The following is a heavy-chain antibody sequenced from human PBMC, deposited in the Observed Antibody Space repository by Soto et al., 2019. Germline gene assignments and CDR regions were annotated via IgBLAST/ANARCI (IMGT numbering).Heavy chain of an antibody. J-gene: IGHJ5*02. D-gene: IGHD3-10*01. V-gene: IGHV4-59*01. CDR3: EKGSRGVAYWFDP. CDR1: TGSIRGYY. CDR2: IYYTGIT. Sequence: TSETLSLTCTGATGSIRGYYGSWIRHPPGKGLEWIGNIYYTGITKYKPSLKDRVTISVDTSKNQFSLRLTSVTAADTAVYYCEKGSRGVAYWFDPWGQGILVTVSS.